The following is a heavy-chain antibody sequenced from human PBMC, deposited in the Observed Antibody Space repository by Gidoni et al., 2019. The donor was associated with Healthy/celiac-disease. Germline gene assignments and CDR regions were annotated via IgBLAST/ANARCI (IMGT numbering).Heavy chain of an antibody. CDR3: AREGGGSYEYYYYGMDV. Sequence: QVQLVQSGAEVKKPGSSVKVSCKASGCTFSSHTNGWVRQAPGQGLEWMGRIIPILGIANYAQKFQGRVTSTADKSTSTAYMELSSLRSEDTAVYYCAREGGGSYEYYYYGMDVWGQGTTVTVSS. J-gene: IGHJ6*02. V-gene: IGHV1-69*08. D-gene: IGHD1-26*01. CDR2: IIPILGIA. CDR1: GCTFSSHT.